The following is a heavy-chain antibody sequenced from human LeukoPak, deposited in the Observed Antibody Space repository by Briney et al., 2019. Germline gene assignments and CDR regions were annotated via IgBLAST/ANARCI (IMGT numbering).Heavy chain of an antibody. CDR2: ISGSGGST. V-gene: IGHV3-23*01. Sequence: GGSLRLSCAASGFTFSSYAMSWVRQAPGKGLEWVSAISGSGGSTYYADSVKGRFTISRDSSKNTLYLQMNSLRAEDTAVYYCAGYNLRRSRFYTGGFDYWGQGTLVTVSS. D-gene: IGHD5-24*01. CDR3: AGYNLRRSRFYTGGFDY. J-gene: IGHJ4*02. CDR1: GFTFSSYA.